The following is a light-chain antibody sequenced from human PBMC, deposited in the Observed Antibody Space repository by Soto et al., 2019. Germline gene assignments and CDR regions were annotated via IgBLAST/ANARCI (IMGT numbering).Light chain of an antibody. CDR2: KAS. Sequence: DIQMTQSPSTLSASVGDRVTITCRASQSISSWLAWYQQKPGKAPKLLIYKASNLESGVPSRFSGSGSGTEFTLTISSLQPDDFANYYCQQYNSYPWTFGQGTKVEIK. V-gene: IGKV1-5*03. J-gene: IGKJ1*01. CDR3: QQYNSYPWT. CDR1: QSISSW.